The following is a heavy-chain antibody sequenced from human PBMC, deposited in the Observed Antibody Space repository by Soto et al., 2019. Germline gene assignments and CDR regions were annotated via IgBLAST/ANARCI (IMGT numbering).Heavy chain of an antibody. CDR3: AKDQGIAASHGID. CDR2: ISNDGSYK. J-gene: IGHJ3*01. CDR1: GFTFNNYG. Sequence: QVQLVESGGGVVQPGRSLRLSCAASGFTFNNYGMHWVRQAPGKGLEWVATISNDGSYKYYADSVKGRLTISRDNSKNTVYLQMNSLRAEETAVYYCAKDQGIAASHGIDWGQGTMVTVSS. D-gene: IGHD6-13*01. V-gene: IGHV3-30*18.